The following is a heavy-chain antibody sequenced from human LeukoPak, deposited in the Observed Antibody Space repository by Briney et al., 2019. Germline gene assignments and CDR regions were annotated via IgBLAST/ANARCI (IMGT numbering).Heavy chain of an antibody. V-gene: IGHV4-59*08. CDR2: IYYSGST. CDR3: ARGGPTEAFGY. CDR1: GGSISGYY. D-gene: IGHD3-16*01. Sequence: SETLSLTCTVSGGSISGYYWSWIRQPPGKGLEWIGYIYYSGSTNYNPSLKSRVTISVDTSKNQFSLKLSSVTAADTAVYYCARGGPTEAFGYWGQGTLVTVSS. J-gene: IGHJ4*02.